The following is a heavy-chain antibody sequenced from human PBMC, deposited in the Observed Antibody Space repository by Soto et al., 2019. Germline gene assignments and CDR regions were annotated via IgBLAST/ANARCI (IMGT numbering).Heavy chain of an antibody. V-gene: IGHV4-59*01. CDR1: GGSMRNYF. Sequence: PSETLSLTCTVSGGSMRNYFWTWIRQPPGKGVVWIGYIHYSGTTSFFPSYNPSLRSRVTISEDTSKNQFSLKLLSVTTADTAVYFCAAGEASSRNLAPYYLDFWGQGTLVTVSS. CDR3: AAGEASSRNLAPYYLDF. CDR2: IHYSGTT. J-gene: IGHJ4*02. D-gene: IGHD6-13*01.